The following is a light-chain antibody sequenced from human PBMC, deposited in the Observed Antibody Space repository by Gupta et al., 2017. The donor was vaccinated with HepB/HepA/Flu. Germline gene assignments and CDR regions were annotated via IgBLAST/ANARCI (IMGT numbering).Light chain of an antibody. J-gene: IGKJ5*01. CDR1: QDISSW. Sequence: DIQMTQSPSSVSASVGDTVTITCRASQDISSWLDWYQQKAGKAPKLLIYAASRLQSGVPSRFSGSGAAKNFTLTSSRLQDEVIAYHYRQQGSTLCTFGQGTQVEIE. CDR2: AAS. CDR3: QQGSTLCT. V-gene: IGKV1-12*01.